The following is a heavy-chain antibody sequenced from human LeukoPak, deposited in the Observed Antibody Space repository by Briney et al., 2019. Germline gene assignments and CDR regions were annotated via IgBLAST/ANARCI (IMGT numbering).Heavy chain of an antibody. CDR1: GFTFSSYA. CDR3: ARDAEYSSSWYGYNWFDP. V-gene: IGHV3-30-3*01. D-gene: IGHD6-13*01. J-gene: IGHJ5*02. CDR2: ISYDGSNK. Sequence: PGGSLRISCAASGFTFSSYAMHWVRQAPGNGLEWVAVISYDGSNKYYADSVKGRFTISRDNSQNTLYLQMNSLRAEDTAVYYCARDAEYSSSWYGYNWFDPWGQGTLVTVSS.